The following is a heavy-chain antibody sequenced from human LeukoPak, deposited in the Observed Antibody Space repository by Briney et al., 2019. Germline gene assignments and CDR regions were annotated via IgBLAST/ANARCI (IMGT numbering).Heavy chain of an antibody. CDR3: ARVPDFIARPCDS. D-gene: IGHD2-21*01. V-gene: IGHV4-34*01. CDR1: GGSFSGNY. Sequence: SETLSLTCAVYGGSFSGNYWTLIRQTPGKGLEWIGESSHTGDITGYNPSLKGRATIPVDSSKNQFSLKLTSVTAADTGVYYCARVPDFIARPCDSWGPGTLVTVSS. CDR2: SSHTGDIT. J-gene: IGHJ4*02.